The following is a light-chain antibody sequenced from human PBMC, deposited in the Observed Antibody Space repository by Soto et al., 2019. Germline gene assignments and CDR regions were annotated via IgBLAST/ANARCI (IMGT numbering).Light chain of an antibody. CDR2: GAY. CDR1: QSVSSN. Sequence: EIVMTQSPATLSVSPGERATLSCRASQSVSSNLAWYQQKPGQAPRLLIYGAYTRATGIPARFSGSGSGTEFTLSISSRQAEAFAVYYCQQYNNWLPLTFGGGTKVEIK. V-gene: IGKV3-15*01. CDR3: QQYNNWLPLT. J-gene: IGKJ4*01.